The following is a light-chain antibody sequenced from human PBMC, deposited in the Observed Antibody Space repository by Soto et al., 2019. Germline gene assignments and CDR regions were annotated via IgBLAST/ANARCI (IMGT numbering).Light chain of an antibody. J-gene: IGKJ1*01. Sequence: DIHMTQSPSSLSSSVGDRVTITCRASQSINNYLIWYQQKPGKAPNLLIFGASTLQRAVPSRFSGSGSGTDFTLTISSLQPEDFATYYCQQSYTTPRTFGQGPNVDIK. CDR3: QQSYTTPRT. CDR2: GAS. V-gene: IGKV1-39*01. CDR1: QSINNY.